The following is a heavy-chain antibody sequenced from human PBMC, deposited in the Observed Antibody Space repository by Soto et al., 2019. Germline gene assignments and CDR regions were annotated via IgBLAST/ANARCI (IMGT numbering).Heavy chain of an antibody. CDR3: ARALGITLDFDH. CDR1: GFTFSSYA. D-gene: IGHD7-27*01. J-gene: IGHJ4*02. CDR2: ISYDGSNK. Sequence: GGSLRLSCAASGFTFSSYAMHWVRQAPGKGLEWVAVISYDGSNKYYADSVKGRFTISRDNSKNTLYLQMNSLRAEDTAVYYCARALGITLDFDHWGQGTLVTVS. V-gene: IGHV3-30-3*01.